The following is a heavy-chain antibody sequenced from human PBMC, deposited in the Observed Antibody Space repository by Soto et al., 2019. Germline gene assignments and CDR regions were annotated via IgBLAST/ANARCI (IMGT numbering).Heavy chain of an antibody. Sequence: GXSVKVSCKASVGSFSSYAISWVRQAPGQGLEWMGGIIPIFGTANYAQKFQGRVTITADESTSTAYMELSSLRSEDTAVYYCAGGGSSSEDWFDTWGQGTLVTSPQ. CDR2: IIPIFGTA. CDR3: AGGGSSSEDWFDT. V-gene: IGHV1-69*13. CDR1: VGSFSSYA. J-gene: IGHJ5*02. D-gene: IGHD6-6*01.